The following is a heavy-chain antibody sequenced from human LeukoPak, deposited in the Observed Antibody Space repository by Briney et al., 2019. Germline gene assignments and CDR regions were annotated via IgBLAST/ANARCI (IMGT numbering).Heavy chain of an antibody. CDR3: ARGNFGSYYGSIDY. V-gene: IGHV1-69*13. CDR2: IIPIFGTA. Sequence: ASVKVSCKASGGTFSSYAISWVRQAPGQGLEWMGGIIPIFGTANYAQKFQGRVTITADESTSTAYMELSSLRSEDTAVYYCARGNFGSYYGSIDYWGQGTLVTVSS. CDR1: GGTFSSYA. J-gene: IGHJ4*02. D-gene: IGHD1-26*01.